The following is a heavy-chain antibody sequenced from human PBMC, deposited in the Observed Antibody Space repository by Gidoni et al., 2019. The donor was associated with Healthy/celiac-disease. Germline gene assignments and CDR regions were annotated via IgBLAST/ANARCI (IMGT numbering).Heavy chain of an antibody. CDR1: GFTFSSYA. CDR3: ARVGQWELQGYFQH. D-gene: IGHD1-26*01. J-gene: IGHJ1*01. CDR2: ISYDGSNK. V-gene: IGHV3-30-3*01. Sequence: QVQLVESGGGVVQPGRSLRLSCAASGFTFSSYAMHWVRQAPGKGLEWVAVISYDGSNKYYADSVKGRFTISRDNSKNTLYLQMNSLRAEDTAVYYCARVGQWELQGYFQHWGQGTLVTVSS.